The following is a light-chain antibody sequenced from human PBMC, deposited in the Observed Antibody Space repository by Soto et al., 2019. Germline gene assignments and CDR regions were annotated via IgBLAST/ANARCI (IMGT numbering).Light chain of an antibody. CDR2: AAS. CDR3: QQFGNSPLIT. CDR1: ESVTSI. Sequence: EILMTQSPATLSVSPGDRATLSCRSSESVTSILAWYQQKPGQPPRLLIYAASTRATDVPARFSGSGSGTDFTLTISRLEPEDFAVYYCQQFGNSPLITLGGGTKVDIK. J-gene: IGKJ4*01. V-gene: IGKV3-15*01.